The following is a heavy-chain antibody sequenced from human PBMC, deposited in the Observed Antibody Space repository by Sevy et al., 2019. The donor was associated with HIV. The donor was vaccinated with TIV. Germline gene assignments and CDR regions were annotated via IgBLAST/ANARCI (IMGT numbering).Heavy chain of an antibody. J-gene: IGHJ4*02. CDR3: AKDRVSGTYYTGDFDY. CDR1: GFTFSIYA. CDR2: ISITGGST. D-gene: IGHD3-10*01. Sequence: GGSLRLSCAASGFTFSIYAMSWVRQPPGKGLEWVSVISITGGSTYYADSVKGRFTISRDNSKNTLYLQMNTLRAEDTAVYYCAKDRVSGTYYTGDFDYWGQGTLVTVSS. V-gene: IGHV3-23*01.